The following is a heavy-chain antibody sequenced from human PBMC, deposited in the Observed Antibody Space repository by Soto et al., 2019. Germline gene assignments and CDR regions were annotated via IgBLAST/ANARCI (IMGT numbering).Heavy chain of an antibody. J-gene: IGHJ5*02. V-gene: IGHV1-69*01. CDR3: ARVLGYYDSSGYYYGDGFDP. CDR1: GGTFSSYA. CDR2: IIPIFGTA. Sequence: QVQLVQSGAEVKKPGSSVKVSCKASGGTFSSYAISWVRQAPGQGLEWMGGIIPIFGTANYAQKFQGRVTITADEATSTADMELSSLRSEDTAVYYCARVLGYYDSSGYYYGDGFDPWGQGTLVTVSS. D-gene: IGHD3-22*01.